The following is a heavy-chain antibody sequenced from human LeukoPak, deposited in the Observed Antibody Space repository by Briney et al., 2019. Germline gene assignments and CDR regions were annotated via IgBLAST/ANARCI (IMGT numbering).Heavy chain of an antibody. Sequence: PSETLSLTCSVSGGSISSYYWNWIRQPAGEGLEWIGRITSSGTTNYNPSLKSRVTISVDTSKNQFSLKLSSVTAADTAVYYCAREGSSGYMDVWGKGTTVTVSS. D-gene: IGHD6-19*01. CDR1: GGSISSYY. CDR2: ITSSGTT. V-gene: IGHV4-4*07. CDR3: AREGSSGYMDV. J-gene: IGHJ6*03.